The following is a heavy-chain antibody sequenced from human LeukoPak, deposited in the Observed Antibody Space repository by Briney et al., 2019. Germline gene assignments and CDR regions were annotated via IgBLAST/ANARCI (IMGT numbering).Heavy chain of an antibody. D-gene: IGHD2-2*01. CDR2: ISNDGDTI. CDR3: ARWFCSSINCHSYYYGMDV. V-gene: IGHV3-48*03. J-gene: IGHJ6*02. Sequence: GGSLRLSCAASGFTFSSYEMNWVRQAPGKGLEWVSFISNDGDTITYVDSVKGRFTTSRDNAKNSLYLQMNSLRAEDTAVYYCARWFCSSINCHSYYYGMDVWGQGTTVTVSS. CDR1: GFTFSSYE.